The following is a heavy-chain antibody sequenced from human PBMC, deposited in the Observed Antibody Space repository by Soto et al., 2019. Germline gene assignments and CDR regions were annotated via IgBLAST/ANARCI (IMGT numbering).Heavy chain of an antibody. CDR3: AKGGVGSTSNAFDI. Sequence: GGSLRLSCAASGFTFRSYGMHGVRQAPAKGLEWVAVISYDGSNKYYEDSVNGRFTISRDNSKNTLYLQMNSLRAEDTGVYYCAKGGVGSTSNAFDIWGQGTMVTVSS. V-gene: IGHV3-30*18. J-gene: IGHJ3*02. CDR2: ISYDGSNK. CDR1: GFTFRSYG. D-gene: IGHD1-26*01.